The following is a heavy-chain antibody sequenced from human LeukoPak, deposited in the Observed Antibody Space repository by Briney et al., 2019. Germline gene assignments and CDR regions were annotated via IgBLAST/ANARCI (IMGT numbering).Heavy chain of an antibody. D-gene: IGHD2-2*01. Sequence: GGSLRLSCAASGFTFSTYAMTWLRQAPGKGLEWVSYISSSSSTIYYADSVKGRFTISRDNAKNSLYLQMNSLRDEDTAVYYCARDLGFCSRTSCYTYYFDYWGQGTLVTVSS. CDR2: ISSSSSTI. CDR3: ARDLGFCSRTSCYTYYFDY. CDR1: GFTFSTYA. V-gene: IGHV3-48*02. J-gene: IGHJ4*02.